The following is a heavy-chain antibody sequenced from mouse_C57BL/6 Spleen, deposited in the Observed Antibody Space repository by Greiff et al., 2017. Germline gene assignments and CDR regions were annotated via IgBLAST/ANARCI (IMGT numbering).Heavy chain of an antibody. J-gene: IGHJ4*01. Sequence: QVQLQQPGAELVKPGASVKLSCKASGYTFTSYWMQWVKQRPGQGLEWIGEIDPSDSYTNYNQKFKGKATLTVDTSSSTAYLQLSSLTSEDSAVYYGARNHYYGSSYYAMDYWGQGTSVTVSS. CDR3: ARNHYYGSSYYAMDY. CDR1: GYTFTSYW. V-gene: IGHV1-50*01. CDR2: IDPSDSYT. D-gene: IGHD1-1*01.